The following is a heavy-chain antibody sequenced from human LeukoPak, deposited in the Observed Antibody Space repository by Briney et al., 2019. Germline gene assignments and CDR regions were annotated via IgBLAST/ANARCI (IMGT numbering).Heavy chain of an antibody. CDR3: ARGYGSGSYYH. CDR2: INPNSGGT. J-gene: IGHJ4*02. CDR1: GGTFSSYA. V-gene: IGHV1-2*02. D-gene: IGHD3-10*01. Sequence: GSSVKVSCKASGGTFSSYAISWVRQAPGQGLEWMGWINPNSGGTNYAQKFQGRVTMTRDTSISTAYMELSRLRSDDTAVYYCARGYGSGSYYHWGQGTLVTVSS.